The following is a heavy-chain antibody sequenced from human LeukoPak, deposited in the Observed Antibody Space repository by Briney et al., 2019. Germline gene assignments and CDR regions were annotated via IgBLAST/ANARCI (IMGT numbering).Heavy chain of an antibody. J-gene: IGHJ4*02. V-gene: IGHV4-34*01. D-gene: IGHD3-16*02. CDR3: ARHVYDYVWGSYRWSFDY. CDR2: FNHSGST. Sequence: PSETLSLTCAVYGGSFSGYYWSWIRQPPGKGLEWIGEFNHSGSTNYNPSLKSRVTISVDTSKNQFSLKLSSVTAADTAVYYCARHVYDYVWGSYRWSFDYWGQGTLVTVSS. CDR1: GGSFSGYY.